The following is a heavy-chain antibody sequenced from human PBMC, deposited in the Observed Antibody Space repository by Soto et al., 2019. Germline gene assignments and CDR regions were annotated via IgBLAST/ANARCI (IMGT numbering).Heavy chain of an antibody. V-gene: IGHV3-33*01. J-gene: IGHJ3*02. CDR1: GFTFSSYG. CDR2: IWYDGSNK. CDR3: AREQLGYCSGGSCRRGAFDI. Sequence: GGSLRLSCAASGFTFSSYGMHWVRQAPGKGLEWVAVIWYDGSNKYYADSVKGRFTISRDNSKNTLYLQMNSLRAEDTAVYYCAREQLGYCSGGSCRRGAFDIWGQGTMVTVSS. D-gene: IGHD2-15*01.